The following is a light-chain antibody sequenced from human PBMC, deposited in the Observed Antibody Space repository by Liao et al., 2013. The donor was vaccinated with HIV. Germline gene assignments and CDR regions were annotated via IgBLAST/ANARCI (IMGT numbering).Light chain of an antibody. Sequence: SYELTQPPSVSVSPGQTARITCSGDALPKQYAYWYQQKPGQAPVLVIYKDRERPSGIPERFSGSSSGTTVTLTISGVQAEDEADYYCQSADSSGTCPVFGGGTKLTVL. CDR3: QSADSSGTCPV. V-gene: IGLV3-25*03. J-gene: IGLJ3*02. CDR2: KDR. CDR1: ALPKQY.